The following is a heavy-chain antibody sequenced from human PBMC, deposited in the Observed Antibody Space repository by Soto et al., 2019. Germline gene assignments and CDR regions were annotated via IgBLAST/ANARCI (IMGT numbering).Heavy chain of an antibody. CDR3: ARDPGYCSSTSGYITRGWFDP. D-gene: IGHD2-2*02. Sequence: QVQLVQSGAEVKKPGSSVKVSCKASGGTFSSYAISWVRQAPGQGLEWMGGIIPIFGTANYAQKFQGRVTMTADESTSTAYMELSSLRSEDTAVYYCARDPGYCSSTSGYITRGWFDPWGQGTLVTVSS. CDR1: GGTFSSYA. CDR2: IIPIFGTA. J-gene: IGHJ5*02. V-gene: IGHV1-69*01.